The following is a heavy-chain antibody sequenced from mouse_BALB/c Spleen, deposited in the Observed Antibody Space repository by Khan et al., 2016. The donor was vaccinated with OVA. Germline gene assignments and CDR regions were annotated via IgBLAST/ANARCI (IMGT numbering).Heavy chain of an antibody. CDR2: IWAGGST. Sequence: QVQLKESGPGLVAPSQTLSITCTVSGFSLSNYGVHWVRQPPGKGLEWLGVIWAGGSTNHNSALMSRLTISKDNSKSQVFLKRNSLQNDDTAMYYCARAFYNGAWFAYWGQGTLVTVSA. CDR3: ARAFYNGAWFAY. V-gene: IGHV2-9*02. CDR1: GFSLSNYG. J-gene: IGHJ3*01. D-gene: IGHD1-3*01.